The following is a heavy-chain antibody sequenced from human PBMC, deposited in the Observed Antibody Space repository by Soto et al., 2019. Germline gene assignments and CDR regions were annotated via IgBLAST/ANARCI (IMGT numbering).Heavy chain of an antibody. V-gene: IGHV5-51*01. CDR1: GYSFTSYW. Sequence: GASLKISCKRSGYSFTSYWISSVRQMPGKGLERKRRIDPSDSNTRYSPSLQGQVTISVDKSISTAYLQWSSLKATDTAMYYCARHAYDFWSGHPNPRYYYGMDVWGQGTTVTVSS. CDR3: ARHAYDFWSGHPNPRYYYGMDV. D-gene: IGHD3-3*01. J-gene: IGHJ6*02. CDR2: IDPSDSNT.